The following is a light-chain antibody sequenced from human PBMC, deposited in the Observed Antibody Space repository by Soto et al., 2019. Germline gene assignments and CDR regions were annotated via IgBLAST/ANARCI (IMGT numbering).Light chain of an antibody. CDR3: GTWDSSLSLWV. CDR2: QTT. J-gene: IGLJ3*02. Sequence: QSVLTQPPSVSAAPGQRVTMSCSGSSSNVGNNYVSWYQQLPGTAPKLLIFQTTERPSGIPDRSSGSKSGTAATLGITELQTGDEADYYCGTWDSSLSLWVFGGGTKLTVL. CDR1: SSNVGNNY. V-gene: IGLV1-51*02.